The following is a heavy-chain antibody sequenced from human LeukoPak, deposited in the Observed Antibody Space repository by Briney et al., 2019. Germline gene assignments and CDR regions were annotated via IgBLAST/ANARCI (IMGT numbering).Heavy chain of an antibody. D-gene: IGHD3-10*01. J-gene: IGHJ6*02. Sequence: GGSLRLSCAASGFTFGRYTMNWVRQAPGRGLEWVSSISSGGDFVYYADSVKGRFTISRDNSKNTLYLQMNSLRAEDTAVYYCARDLLWFGELWGMDVWGQGTTVTVSS. V-gene: IGHV3-21*01. CDR1: GFTFGRYT. CDR3: ARDLLWFGELWGMDV. CDR2: ISSGGDFV.